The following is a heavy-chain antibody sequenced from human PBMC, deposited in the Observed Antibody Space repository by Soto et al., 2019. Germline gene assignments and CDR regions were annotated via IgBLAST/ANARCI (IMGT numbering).Heavy chain of an antibody. CDR3: ARSAGGEVVMDY. CDR1: GGSINSHNW. J-gene: IGHJ4*02. D-gene: IGHD3-16*01. CDR2: IYHNGNT. V-gene: IGHV4-4*02. Sequence: QVQLQESGPGLVKPSGTLSLTCAVSGGSINSHNWWSWVRQPPGKGLEWIGEIYHNGNTKYNPSLXSXXTISVQKSKNQFSLKLTSMTAADNAIYYCARSAGGEVVMDYWGLGTLVTVSA.